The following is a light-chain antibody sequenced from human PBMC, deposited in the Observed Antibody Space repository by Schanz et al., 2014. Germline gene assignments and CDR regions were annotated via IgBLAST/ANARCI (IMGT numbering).Light chain of an antibody. CDR2: WAS. J-gene: IGKJ4*01. Sequence: DIVMTQSPDSLAVSLGERATINCKSSQSVLYSSHNKNYLAWYQQKPGQPPKLLIYWASTRESGVPDRFSGSGSGTDFTLTISSLQAEDVAVYYCQKYYSPPLSFGGGTKVEIK. CDR1: QSVLYSSHNKNY. CDR3: QKYYSPPLS. V-gene: IGKV4-1*01.